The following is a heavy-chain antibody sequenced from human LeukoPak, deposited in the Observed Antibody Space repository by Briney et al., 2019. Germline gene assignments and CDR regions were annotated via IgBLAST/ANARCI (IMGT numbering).Heavy chain of an antibody. Sequence: KASETLSLTCAVYGGSFSGYYWSWIRQPPGKGLEWIGEINHSGSTNYNPSLKSRVTISVDTSKNQFSLKLSSVTAADTAVYYRARDSGTTGEVKFDPWGQGTLVTVSS. CDR2: INHSGST. D-gene: IGHD3-10*01. CDR3: ARDSGTTGEVKFDP. J-gene: IGHJ5*02. CDR1: GGSFSGYY. V-gene: IGHV4-34*01.